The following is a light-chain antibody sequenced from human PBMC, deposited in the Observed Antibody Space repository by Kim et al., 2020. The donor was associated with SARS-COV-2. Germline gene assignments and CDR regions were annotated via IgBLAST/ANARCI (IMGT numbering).Light chain of an antibody. V-gene: IGKV3-20*01. CDR1: QTVSDNF. J-gene: IGKJ2*03. CDR3: QQYGRSPLYS. CDR2: RAS. Sequence: SPGARATLSCRASQTVSDNFLAWYQQKPGQAPRLLVYRASSRATGVTDRFSGGGSGTDFTLIISRLEPEDSAVYYCQQYGRSPLYSFGQGTKLEI.